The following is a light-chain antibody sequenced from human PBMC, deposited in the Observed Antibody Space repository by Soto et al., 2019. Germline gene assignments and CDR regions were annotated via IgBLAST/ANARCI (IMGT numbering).Light chain of an antibody. CDR3: QQRSNWPPIS. J-gene: IGKJ5*01. CDR2: DAS. V-gene: IGKV3-11*01. CDR1: QSVSRRY. Sequence: ANQSVSRRYLAWYQPTPGQAPRLLIYDASNRATGIPARFSGSASGTDFTLTISSLEPEDFALYYCQQRSNWPPISSGHGTRLEIK.